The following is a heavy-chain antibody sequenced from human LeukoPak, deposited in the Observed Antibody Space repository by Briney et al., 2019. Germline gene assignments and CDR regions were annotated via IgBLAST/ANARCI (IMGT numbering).Heavy chain of an antibody. CDR3: ARGVMGDYYYYMDV. D-gene: IGHD3-16*01. V-gene: IGHV1-69*05. CDR1: GGTFSSYA. Sequence: SVKVSCKASGGTFSSYAISWVRQAPGQGLEWMGGIIPIFGTANYAQKFQGRVTITTDESTSTVYMELSSLRSEDTAVYYCARGVMGDYYYYMDVWGKGTTVTVSS. J-gene: IGHJ6*03. CDR2: IIPIFGTA.